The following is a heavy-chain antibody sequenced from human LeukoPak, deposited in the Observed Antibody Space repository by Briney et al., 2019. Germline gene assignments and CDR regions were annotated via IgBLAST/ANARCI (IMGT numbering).Heavy chain of an antibody. CDR3: ARPDSSGWTNLNH. CDR2: ISGSGKT. CDR1: GFTFSSYV. D-gene: IGHD6-19*01. J-gene: IGHJ4*02. V-gene: IGHV3-23*01. Sequence: PGGSLRLSCAASGFTFSSYVMTWVRQAPGKGLEWVSAISGSGKTYYAGSVEGRFTISRDNAKNSLYLQMNSLRAEDTAVYYCARPDSSGWTNLNHWGQGTLVTVSS.